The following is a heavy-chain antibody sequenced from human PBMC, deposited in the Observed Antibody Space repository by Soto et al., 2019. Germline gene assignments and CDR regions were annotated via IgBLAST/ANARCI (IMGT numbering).Heavy chain of an antibody. D-gene: IGHD3-3*01. CDR3: ATALRFLEWHPYFDY. CDR1: GYTLTELS. V-gene: IGHV1-24*01. J-gene: IGHJ4*02. CDR2: FDPEDGET. Sequence: ASVKVSCKVSGYTLTELSMHWVRQAPGKGLEWMGGFDPEDGETIYAQKFQGRVTMTEDTSTDTAYMELSSLRSEDTAVYYCATALRFLEWHPYFDYWGQGTLVTVSS.